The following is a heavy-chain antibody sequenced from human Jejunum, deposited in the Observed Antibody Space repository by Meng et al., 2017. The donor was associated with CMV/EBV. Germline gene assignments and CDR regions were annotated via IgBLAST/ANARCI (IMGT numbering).Heavy chain of an antibody. D-gene: IGHD3-3*01. J-gene: IGHJ4*02. CDR3: ARALDFWSGKVFSY. Sequence: SGFTFSDYYLHWVRQVPGKGLEWVSRINGAGSSIYYADSVKGRFTISRDNAKNTLYLQMNSLRAEDTAMYYCARALDFWSGKVFSYWGQGTLVTVSS. CDR1: GFTFSDYY. CDR2: INGAGSSI. V-gene: IGHV3-74*01.